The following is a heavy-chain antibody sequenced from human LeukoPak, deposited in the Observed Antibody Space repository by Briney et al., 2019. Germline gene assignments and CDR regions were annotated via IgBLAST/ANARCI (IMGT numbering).Heavy chain of an antibody. CDR2: ISSSGTTT. CDR3: ARRCCSSNSCLIDY. J-gene: IGHJ4*02. Sequence: GGSLRLSCAASGFTFSSYEMNWVRQAPGKGLEWVSYISSSGTTTYYPDSVKGRLTISRDNAKNSLYLQMNSLRAEDTAVYYCARRCCSSNSCLIDYWGQGILVTVSS. V-gene: IGHV3-48*03. D-gene: IGHD2-2*01. CDR1: GFTFSSYE.